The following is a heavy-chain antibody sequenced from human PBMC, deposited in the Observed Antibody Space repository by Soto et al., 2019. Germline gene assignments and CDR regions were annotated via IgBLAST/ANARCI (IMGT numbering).Heavy chain of an antibody. D-gene: IGHD6-6*01. J-gene: IGHJ6*02. V-gene: IGHV1-18*01. CDR3: AREDIEYSSSSWYYYYGMDV. Sequence: ASVKVSCKASGYTFTSYGISWVRQAPGQGLEWMGWISAYNGNTNYAQKFQGRVTITTDTSTSTAYMELSSLRSEDTAVYYCAREDIEYSSSSWYYYYGMDVWGQGTTVTVSS. CDR2: ISAYNGNT. CDR1: GYTFTSYG.